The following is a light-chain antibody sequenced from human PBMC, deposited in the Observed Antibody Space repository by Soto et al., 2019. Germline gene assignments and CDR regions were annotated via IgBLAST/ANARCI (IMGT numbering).Light chain of an antibody. CDR3: QKYDSAPWT. J-gene: IGKJ1*01. V-gene: IGKV1-27*01. Sequence: DIEMTQSPSSLSASVGDRVTITCRASQGISNYLAWYQKRPGKVPKLLIYAESTFQSGVPSRFSGSGSGTDFTLTISSLQPEDVATYYCQKYDSAPWTFGQGTEMEIK. CDR1: QGISNY. CDR2: AES.